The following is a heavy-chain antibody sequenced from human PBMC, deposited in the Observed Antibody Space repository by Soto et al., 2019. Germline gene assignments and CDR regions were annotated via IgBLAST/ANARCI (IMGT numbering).Heavy chain of an antibody. CDR3: ARGGDVNYYHGMDV. V-gene: IGHV1-18*01. CDR2: ISAYNGKT. J-gene: IGHJ6*02. D-gene: IGHD5-12*01. CDR1: GYTFTSYG. Sequence: QVQLVQSGGEVKKPGASVKLSCTASGYTFTSYGISWVRQAPGQGLEWMGWISAYNGKTNYAQNVQGRVTMTTDTSTRTAYMALRRLRSADTAVYYCARGGDVNYYHGMDVWGQGTTVTVSS.